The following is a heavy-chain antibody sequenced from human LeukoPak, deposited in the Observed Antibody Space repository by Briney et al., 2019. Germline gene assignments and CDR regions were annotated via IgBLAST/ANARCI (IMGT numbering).Heavy chain of an antibody. CDR3: ARAERFLEWLYAFDI. V-gene: IGHV1-18*01. D-gene: IGHD3-3*01. Sequence: ASVKVSCKASGYTFTSYGISWVRQAPGQGLEWMGWISAYNGNTNYAQKLQGRVTMTTDTSTSTAYMELSSLRSEDTAVYYCARAERFLEWLYAFDIWGQETMVTVSS. J-gene: IGHJ3*02. CDR2: ISAYNGNT. CDR1: GYTFTSYG.